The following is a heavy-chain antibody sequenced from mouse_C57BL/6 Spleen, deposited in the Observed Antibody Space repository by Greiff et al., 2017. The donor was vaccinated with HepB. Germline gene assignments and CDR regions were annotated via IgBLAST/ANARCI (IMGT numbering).Heavy chain of an antibody. V-gene: IGHV1-47*01. CDR3: ARGAATDGYYDY. D-gene: IGHD2-3*01. CDR2: FHPYNDDT. CDR1: GYTFTTYP. Sequence: QVHVKQSGAELVKPGASVKMSCKASGYTFTTYPIEWMKQNHGKSLEWIGNFHPYNDDTKYNEKFKGKATLTVEKSSSTVYLELSRLTSDDSAVYYCARGAATDGYYDYWGQGTTLTVSS. J-gene: IGHJ2*01.